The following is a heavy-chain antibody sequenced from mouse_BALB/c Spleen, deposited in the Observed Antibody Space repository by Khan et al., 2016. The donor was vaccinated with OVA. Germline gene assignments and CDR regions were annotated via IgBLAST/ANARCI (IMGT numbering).Heavy chain of an antibody. CDR3: ARGYWYFDV. CDR1: GYTFTNYA. CDR2: INTYTGES. Sequence: QIQLVQSGPELKKPGETVKISCKASGYTFTNYAMNWVKQAPGKGLKWMGWINTYTGESKYADDFRGRFAFSLETSASTAYLQINNLKNEDTATYFCARGYWYFDVWGAGTTVTISS. J-gene: IGHJ1*01. V-gene: IGHV9-3-1*01.